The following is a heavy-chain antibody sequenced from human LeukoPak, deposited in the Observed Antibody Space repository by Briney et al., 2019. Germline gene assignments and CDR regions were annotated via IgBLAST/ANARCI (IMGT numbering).Heavy chain of an antibody. D-gene: IGHD6-19*01. Sequence: PSETLSLTCTVSGGSISSYYWSWIRQPPGKGLEWIGYIYYSGSTNYNPSLKSRVTMSVDTSKNQFSLKLSSVTAADTAVYYRARVGGWSTFDYWGQGTPVTVSS. CDR2: IYYSGST. V-gene: IGHV4-59*01. J-gene: IGHJ4*02. CDR1: GGSISSYY. CDR3: ARVGGWSTFDY.